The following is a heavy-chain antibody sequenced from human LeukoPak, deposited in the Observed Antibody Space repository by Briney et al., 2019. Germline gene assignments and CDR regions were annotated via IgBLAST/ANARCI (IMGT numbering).Heavy chain of an antibody. J-gene: IGHJ3*02. CDR2: IIPIFGTA. V-gene: IGHV1-69*13. Sequence: SVKVSCKASGGTFSSYAISWVRQAPGQGREWMGGIIPIFGTANYAQKFQGRVKITADESTSTAYMELSSLRSEDTAVYYCASESAADDAFDIWGQGTMVTVSS. CDR1: GGTFSSYA. D-gene: IGHD6-25*01. CDR3: ASESAADDAFDI.